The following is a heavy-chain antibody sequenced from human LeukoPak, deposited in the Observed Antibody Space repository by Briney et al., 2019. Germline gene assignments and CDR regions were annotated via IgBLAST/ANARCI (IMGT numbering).Heavy chain of an antibody. CDR1: GFTISNYG. D-gene: IGHD3/OR15-3a*01. V-gene: IGHV3-23*01. CDR2: IRSAVDTT. CDR3: AKHFCTGLDCSLFDS. J-gene: IGHJ4*02. Sequence: GGSLRLSCAASGFTISNYGVSWVRQAPGKGLEWISGIRSAVDTTHYADSVRGRFIISRDNSKNTLSLQLDSLRPEDTALYYCAKHFCTGLDCSLFDSWGQGTLVTVSS.